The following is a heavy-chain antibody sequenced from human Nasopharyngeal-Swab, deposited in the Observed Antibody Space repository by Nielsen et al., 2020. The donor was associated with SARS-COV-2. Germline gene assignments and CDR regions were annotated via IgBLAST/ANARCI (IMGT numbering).Heavy chain of an antibody. CDR3: ARAYSSGWYPGYYYYGMDV. CDR1: GGSISSYY. J-gene: IGHJ6*02. CDR2: IYYSGST. D-gene: IGHD6-13*01. V-gene: IGHV4-59*01. Sequence: GSLRLSCTVSGGSISSYYWSWIRQPPGKGLEWIGYIYYSGSTNYNPSLKSRVTISVDTSKNQFSLKLSSVTAADTAVYYCARAYSSGWYPGYYYYGMDVWGQGTTVTSP.